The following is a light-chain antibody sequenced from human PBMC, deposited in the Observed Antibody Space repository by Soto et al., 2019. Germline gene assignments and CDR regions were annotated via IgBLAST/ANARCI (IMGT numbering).Light chain of an antibody. V-gene: IGLV1-40*01. CDR3: QSYDSSLSVWL. CDR2: ANS. CDR1: SSNTGAGYD. J-gene: IGLJ3*02. Sequence: QSVLTQPPSVSGAPGQRVTISCTGSSSNTGAGYDVHWYQQFPGTVPKLLIYANSNRPSGVPDRFSGSKSGTSASLAITGLQAEDEADYYCQSYDSSLSVWLFGGGTKVTVL.